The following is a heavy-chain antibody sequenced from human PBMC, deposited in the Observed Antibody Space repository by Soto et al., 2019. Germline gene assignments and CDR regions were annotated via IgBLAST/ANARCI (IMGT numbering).Heavy chain of an antibody. V-gene: IGHV3-23*01. J-gene: IGHJ5*02. CDR1: GFTFSSYA. D-gene: IGHD4-17*01. Sequence: GGSLRLSCAASGFTFSSYAMSWVRQAPGKGLEWVSAISGSGGSTYYADSVKGRFTISRDNSKNTLYLQMNSLRAEDTAVYYCAKVPGDYVYVNWFDPCGQGTLVTVSS. CDR3: AKVPGDYVYVNWFDP. CDR2: ISGSGGST.